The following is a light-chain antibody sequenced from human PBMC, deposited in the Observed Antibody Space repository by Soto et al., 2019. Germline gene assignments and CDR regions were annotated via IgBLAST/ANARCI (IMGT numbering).Light chain of an antibody. J-gene: IGLJ2*01. CDR1: SSNIGARYD. V-gene: IGLV1-40*01. CDR2: GNS. CDR3: QSYDSSLSARVV. Sequence: QSVLTQPPSVSGAPGQRVTISCTGSSSNIGARYDVHWYQQLPGTAPKLLIYGNSNRPSGAPDRFSGSKSGTSASLAITGLQAEDEADYYCQSYDSSLSARVVFGGGSKLTVL.